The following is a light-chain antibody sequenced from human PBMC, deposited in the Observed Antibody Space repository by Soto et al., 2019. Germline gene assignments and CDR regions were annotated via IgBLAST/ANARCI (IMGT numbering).Light chain of an antibody. CDR2: GAS. V-gene: IGKV3-15*01. Sequence: IVMTQSPATLSVSPGERATLSCRASQSISSKLAWYQQKPGQAPRLLIYGASTRATGIPVRFSGSGSGTEFTLTITSLQSEDFAVYYCQKYNNWRPITFGGGTKVDIK. CDR1: QSISSK. J-gene: IGKJ4*01. CDR3: QKYNNWRPIT.